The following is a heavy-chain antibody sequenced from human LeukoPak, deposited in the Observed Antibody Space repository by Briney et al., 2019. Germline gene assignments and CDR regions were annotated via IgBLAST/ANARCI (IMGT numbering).Heavy chain of an antibody. CDR1: GYTFTGYY. D-gene: IGHD5-18*01. J-gene: IGHJ4*02. V-gene: IGHV1-2*02. CDR3: ARGLQRHVDTTMLSRLWDY. Sequence: ASVKVSCKASGYTFTGYYMHWVRQAPGQGLEWMGWINPNSGGTNYAQKFQGRVTMTRDTPISTAYMELSRLRSDDTAVYYCARGLQRHVDTTMLSRLWDYWGQGTLVTVSS. CDR2: INPNSGGT.